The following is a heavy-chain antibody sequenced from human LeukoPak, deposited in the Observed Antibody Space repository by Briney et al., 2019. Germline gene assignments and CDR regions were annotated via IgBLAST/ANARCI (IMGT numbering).Heavy chain of an antibody. CDR1: GFSFYNFA. J-gene: IGHJ4*02. Sequence: PGGPLRLSCAASGFSFYNFAMSWVRQAPGKGLEWVSGISGSGGSLYYAESVKGRFSISRDVSKSMLYLEMKSLRVDDTAVYYCVKVFGGGPRGPFDSWGQGTLVTVSS. V-gene: IGHV3-23*01. D-gene: IGHD3-10*02. CDR3: VKVFGGGPRGPFDS. CDR2: ISGSGGSL.